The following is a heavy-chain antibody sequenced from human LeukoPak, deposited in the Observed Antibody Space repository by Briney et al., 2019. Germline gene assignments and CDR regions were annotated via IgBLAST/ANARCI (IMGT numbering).Heavy chain of an antibody. CDR1: GGSLSSSSHY. D-gene: IGHD5-12*01. V-gene: IGHV4-39*02. J-gene: IGHJ4*02. CDR2: IYSSGST. CDR3: ARRGATVSGDY. Sequence: SETLSLTCTVSGGSLSSSSHYWGWTRQPPGKGLEWIASIYSSGSTYYHPSLRSRVAISVDTSKNHFSLKLSSVTAADTAVYYCARRGATVSGDYWGQGTLIIVSS.